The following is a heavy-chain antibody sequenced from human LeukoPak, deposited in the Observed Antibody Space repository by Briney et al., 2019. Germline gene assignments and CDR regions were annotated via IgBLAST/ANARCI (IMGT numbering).Heavy chain of an antibody. D-gene: IGHD1-26*01. CDR1: GFTFSHYS. CDR3: ASSTLSVGSSLTFDL. Sequence: AGGSLRLSCAASGFTFSHYSMNWVRQAPGKGLEWLSYISSSGTTIYYADSVKGRFTISRDNAKNSLYLQVNSLRAEDTAVYYCASSTLSVGSSLTFDLWGQGTLVTVSS. CDR2: ISSSGTTI. J-gene: IGHJ3*01. V-gene: IGHV3-48*04.